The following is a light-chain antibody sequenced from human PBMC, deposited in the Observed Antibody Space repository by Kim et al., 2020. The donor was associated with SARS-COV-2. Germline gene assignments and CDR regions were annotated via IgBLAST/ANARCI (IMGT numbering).Light chain of an antibody. V-gene: IGLV3-19*01. CDR3: NSRDSNDYVV. Sequence: SSELTQDPAVSVALGQTVRITCQGDSLRSYYATWYQQKPGQAPIPVIYGKNNRPSGIPDRFSGSSSGNTASLTITGTQAGDEGDYYCNSRDSNDYVVFGG. CDR2: GKN. J-gene: IGLJ2*01. CDR1: SLRSYY.